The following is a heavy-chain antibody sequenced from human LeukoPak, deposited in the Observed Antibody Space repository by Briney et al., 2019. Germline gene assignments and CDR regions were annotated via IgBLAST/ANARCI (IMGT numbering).Heavy chain of an antibody. V-gene: IGHV4-61*08. J-gene: IGHJ5*02. CDR2: IDYSAST. Sequence: PSETLSLTCTVSGGSVSSGGYYWSWIRQPPGKGLEWIGYIDYSASTNYNPSLKSRLTISLDTSKNQFSLKLTSVTPADTAVYYCAIGALGYCSGGNCYGNWFDPWGQGTLVTVSS. D-gene: IGHD2-15*01. CDR3: AIGALGYCSGGNCYGNWFDP. CDR1: GGSVSSGGYY.